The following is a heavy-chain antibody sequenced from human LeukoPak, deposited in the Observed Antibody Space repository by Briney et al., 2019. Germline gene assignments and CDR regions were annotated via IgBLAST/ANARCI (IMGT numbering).Heavy chain of an antibody. Sequence: SETLSLTCAVYGGSFSGYYWSWIRQPPGKGLEWIGEINHSGSTNYNPSLKSRVTISVDTSKNQFSLKLSSVTAADTAVYYCARGRTYGDYPGVNAFDIWGQGTMVTVSS. V-gene: IGHV4-34*01. J-gene: IGHJ3*02. CDR3: ARGRTYGDYPGVNAFDI. CDR2: INHSGST. D-gene: IGHD4-17*01. CDR1: GGSFSGYY.